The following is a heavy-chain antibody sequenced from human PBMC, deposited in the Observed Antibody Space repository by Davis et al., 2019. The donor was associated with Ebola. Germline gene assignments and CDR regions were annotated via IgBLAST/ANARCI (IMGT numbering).Heavy chain of an antibody. CDR2: INSDGSST. D-gene: IGHD5-24*01. J-gene: IGHJ4*02. CDR3: ARDRRDGYNYMRY. Sequence: PGGSLRLSCAASGFTFSSYWMHWVRQAPGKGLVWVSRINSDGSSTSYADSVKGRFTISRDNAKNSLYLQMNSLRAEDTTVYYCARDRRDGYNYMRYWGQGTLVTVSS. V-gene: IGHV3-74*01. CDR1: GFTFSSYW.